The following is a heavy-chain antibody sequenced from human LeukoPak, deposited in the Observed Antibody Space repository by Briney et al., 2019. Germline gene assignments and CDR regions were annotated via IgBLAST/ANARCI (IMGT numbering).Heavy chain of an antibody. CDR1: GGSISSSSYY. V-gene: IGHV4-39*07. Sequence: PSETLSLTCTVSGGSISSSSYYWGWIRQPPGKGLEWIGSIYYSGSTNYNPSLRSRVTISIDTSKNQFSLNLKSVTAADTAIYYCAREGLAARRGAFDIWGQGTVVSVSS. CDR2: IYYSGST. CDR3: AREGLAARRGAFDI. J-gene: IGHJ3*02. D-gene: IGHD6-6*01.